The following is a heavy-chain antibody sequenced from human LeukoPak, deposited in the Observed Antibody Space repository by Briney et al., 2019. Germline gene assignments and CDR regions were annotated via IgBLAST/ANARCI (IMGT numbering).Heavy chain of an antibody. CDR1: GNSIINGHY. CDR3: ARHSGGYCSSTSCYSPTFDY. D-gene: IGHD2-2*02. CDR2: IYYSGST. J-gene: IGHJ4*02. Sequence: SETLSLTCTVSGNSIINGHYWGWIRQPPGKGLEWIGSIYYSGSTYYNPSLKSRVTISVDTSKNQFSLKLSSVTAADTAVYYCARHSGGYCSSTSCYSPTFDYWGQGTLVTVSS. V-gene: IGHV4-38-2*02.